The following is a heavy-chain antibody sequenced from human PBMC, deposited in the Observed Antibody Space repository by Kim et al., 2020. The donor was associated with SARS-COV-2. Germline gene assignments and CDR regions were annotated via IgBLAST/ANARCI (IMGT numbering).Heavy chain of an antibody. D-gene: IGHD6-13*01. V-gene: IGHV3-7*04. Sequence: EKNYVDAVKGRFSISRDNAKKAVYLHMNSLRVEDTAVYYCARGGYSTFDFWGQGTLVTVSS. J-gene: IGHJ4*02. CDR2: EK. CDR3: ARGGYSTFDF.